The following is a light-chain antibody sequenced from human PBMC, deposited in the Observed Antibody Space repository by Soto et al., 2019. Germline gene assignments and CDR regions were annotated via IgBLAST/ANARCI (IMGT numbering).Light chain of an antibody. J-gene: IGKJ5*01. V-gene: IGKV3-15*01. CDR3: QQYNIWPTIT. Sequence: EIVMTQSPATLSVSPGERATLSCRASQSVSSNLAWYQQKPCQAPRLLIYGAYTRAAGVPARFSGSGSGTEFTLTITSLQSKDIALYYCQQYNIWPTITFGQGTKLDIK. CDR2: GAY. CDR1: QSVSSN.